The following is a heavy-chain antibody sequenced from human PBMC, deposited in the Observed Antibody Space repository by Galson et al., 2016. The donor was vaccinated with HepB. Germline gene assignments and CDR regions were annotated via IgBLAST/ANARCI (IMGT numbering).Heavy chain of an antibody. V-gene: IGHV3-30*18. CDR3: AKTVRMTTVTGFDY. Sequence: SLRLSCAASGFTFSSYGMHWVRQAPGKGLEGVAVISYDGSNKYYADSVKGRFTISRDNSKNTLYLQMNSLRAEDTAVYYCAKTVRMTTVTGFDYWGQGTLVTVSS. J-gene: IGHJ4*02. CDR1: GFTFSSYG. D-gene: IGHD4-17*01. CDR2: ISYDGSNK.